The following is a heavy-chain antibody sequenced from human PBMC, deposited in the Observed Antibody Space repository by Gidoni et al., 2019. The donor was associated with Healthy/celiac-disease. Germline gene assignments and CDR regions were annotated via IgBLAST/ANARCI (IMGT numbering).Heavy chain of an antibody. J-gene: IGHJ6*02. CDR3: ARHLWFGELRAYYYYGMDV. V-gene: IGHV3-21*01. CDR1: GFTFSSYS. Sequence: EVQLVESGGGLVKPGGSLRLSCAASGFTFSSYSMTWVRQAPGKGLEWVSSISSSSSYIYYADSVKGRFTISRDNAKNSLYLQMNSLRAEDTAVYYCARHLWFGELRAYYYYGMDVWGQGTTVTVSS. CDR2: ISSSSSYI. D-gene: IGHD3-10*01.